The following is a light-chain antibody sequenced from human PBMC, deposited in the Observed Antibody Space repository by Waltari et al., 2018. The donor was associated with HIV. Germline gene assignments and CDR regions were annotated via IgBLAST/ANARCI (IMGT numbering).Light chain of an antibody. Sequence: QSALTQPPSASGSLGQSVTISCTGSSSDTGAYDSVPWFQQHPRSAPKLLLYEVTRRPATVSDRFSGSRSGSTAFLTVAGLQPDDEATYFCSSYGDSLRVLFGGGTNVTVL. V-gene: IGLV2-8*01. CDR1: SSDTGAYDS. CDR3: SSYGDSLRVL. J-gene: IGLJ3*02. CDR2: EVT.